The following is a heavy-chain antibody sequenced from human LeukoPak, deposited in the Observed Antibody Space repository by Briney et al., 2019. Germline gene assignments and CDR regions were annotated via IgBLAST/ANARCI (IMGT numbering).Heavy chain of an antibody. D-gene: IGHD3-3*02. CDR1: GFTFSSYE. Sequence: PGGSLRLSCAASGFTFSSYEMNWVRQAPGKGLEWVSYISSSGSTIYYADSVKGRFTISRDNSKNTLYLQMNSLRAEDTAVYYCARGIRRANDAFDIWGQGTMVTVSS. CDR2: ISSSGSTI. J-gene: IGHJ3*02. V-gene: IGHV3-48*03. CDR3: ARGIRRANDAFDI.